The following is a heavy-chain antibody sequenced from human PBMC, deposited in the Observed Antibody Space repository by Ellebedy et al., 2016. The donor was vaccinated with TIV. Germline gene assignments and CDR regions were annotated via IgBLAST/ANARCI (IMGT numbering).Heavy chain of an antibody. D-gene: IGHD6-13*01. CDR2: ISSNSNYI. Sequence: GESLKIPCAASGFTFSSYSMNWVRQAPGKGLGWVSSISSNSNYIYYADSVRGRFTISRDNAKKSLYLQMNSLRAEDTAVYYCARGAMAAAGDDYWGQGTLVTVSS. V-gene: IGHV3-21*01. CDR1: GFTFSSYS. J-gene: IGHJ4*02. CDR3: ARGAMAAAGDDY.